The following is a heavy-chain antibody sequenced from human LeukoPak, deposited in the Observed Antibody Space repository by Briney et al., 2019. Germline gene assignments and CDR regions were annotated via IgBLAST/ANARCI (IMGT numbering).Heavy chain of an antibody. D-gene: IGHD3-10*01. CDR2: IWYDGSKT. CDR1: GLTFSRHG. J-gene: IGHJ6*02. CDR3: AREVTVVRGVTHYYYYGMDV. Sequence: GGSLRLSCGASGLTFSRHGMHWGRQAPGKGLEWVAVIWYDGSKTYYADSVKGRFTISRDNSKNTLYLQMNSLSAEDTAGYYCAREVTVVRGVTHYYYYGMDVWRQETTVSVSS. V-gene: IGHV3-33*01.